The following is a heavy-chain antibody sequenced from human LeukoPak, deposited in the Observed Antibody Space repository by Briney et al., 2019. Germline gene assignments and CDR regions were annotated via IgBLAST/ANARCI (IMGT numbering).Heavy chain of an antibody. CDR2: NIPILGIA. CDR1: GGTFSSYA. Sequence: SVKVSCKASGGTFSSYAISWVRQAPGQGLEWMGRNIPILGIANYAQKFQGRVTITADKSTSTAYMELSSLRSEDTAVYYCARGEPDYYDSSGYRIGGDAFDIWGQGTMVTVSS. D-gene: IGHD3-22*01. V-gene: IGHV1-69*04. J-gene: IGHJ3*02. CDR3: ARGEPDYYDSSGYRIGGDAFDI.